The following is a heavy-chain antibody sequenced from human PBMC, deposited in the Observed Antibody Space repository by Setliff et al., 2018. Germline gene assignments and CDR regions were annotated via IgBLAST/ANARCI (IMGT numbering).Heavy chain of an antibody. J-gene: IGHJ6*03. CDR2: ISYSSGSI. Sequence: PGGSLRLSCAASGFTFSDHYMDWVRQAPGKGLEWVAHISYSSGSISYADSVKGRFTISRDNAKNSLYLQMNSLRAEDTAIYYCVRALAYYYMDVWGKGTTVTVSS. CDR1: GFTFSDHY. V-gene: IGHV3-48*01. CDR3: VRALAYYYMDV.